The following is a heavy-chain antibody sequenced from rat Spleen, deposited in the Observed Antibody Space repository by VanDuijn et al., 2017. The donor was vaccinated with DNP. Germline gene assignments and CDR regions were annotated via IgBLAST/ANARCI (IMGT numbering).Heavy chain of an antibody. D-gene: IGHD1-12*01. CDR3: ARDGPTGAMIA. CDR2: LWYDGDT. J-gene: IGHJ4*01. Sequence: QVQLKESGPGLMQPSETLSLTCTVSGFSLTTYSVTWVRQPSGKGPEWMGRLWYDGDTAYNSALKSRLSTSRDTSKNQVFLEMHSLHIDDTGTYYCARDGPTGAMIAWGQGISVTVSS. CDR1: GFSLTTYS. V-gene: IGHV2-34*01.